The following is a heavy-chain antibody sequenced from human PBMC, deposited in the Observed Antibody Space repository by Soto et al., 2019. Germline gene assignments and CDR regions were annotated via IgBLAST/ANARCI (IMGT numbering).Heavy chain of an antibody. CDR1: GYTFTSYY. CDR2: INPSGGST. CDR3: ARLGAGSGSYERGAFDI. V-gene: IGHV1-46*01. J-gene: IGHJ3*02. D-gene: IGHD1-26*01. Sequence: QVQLVQSGAEVKKPGASVKVSCKASGYTFTSYYMHWVRQAPGQGLEWMGIINPSGGSTSYAQKFQGRVTMTRDTSMSTVYMELSSLRSEDTAVYYCARLGAGSGSYERGAFDIWGQGTMVTVSS.